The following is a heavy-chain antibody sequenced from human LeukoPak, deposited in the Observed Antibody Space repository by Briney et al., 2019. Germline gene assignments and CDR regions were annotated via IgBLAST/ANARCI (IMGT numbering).Heavy chain of an antibody. CDR3: AKDLGEQWASYYFDY. CDR2: IWYDGNSK. D-gene: IGHD6-19*01. V-gene: IGHV3-33*03. J-gene: IGHJ4*02. CDR1: GFTFNNYS. Sequence: PGRSLRLSCAASGFTFNNYSMHWVRQAPGQGLVWVAGIWYDGNSKYCADSVKGRFTVSRDNSKSTLYLQMNSLRAEDTAVYYCAKDLGEQWASYYFDYWGQGTLVTVSS.